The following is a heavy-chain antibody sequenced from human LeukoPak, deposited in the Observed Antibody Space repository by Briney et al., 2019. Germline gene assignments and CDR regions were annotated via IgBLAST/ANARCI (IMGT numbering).Heavy chain of an antibody. V-gene: IGHV3-30*01. D-gene: IGHD1-26*01. CDR1: GFTFSAYA. CDR2: ISYDGSNK. Sequence: GGSLRLSCAASGFTFSAYAMHWVRQAPGKGLEWVAVISYDGSNKYYADSVKGRFTISGDKSKDTLYLQMKSLRPEDTAVYYCARGPGPIAGAKNPFDTWGQGTTVTVSS. J-gene: IGHJ3*02. CDR3: ARGPGPIAGAKNPFDT.